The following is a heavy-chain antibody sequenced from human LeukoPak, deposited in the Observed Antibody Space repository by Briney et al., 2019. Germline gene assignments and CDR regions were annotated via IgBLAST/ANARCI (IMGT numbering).Heavy chain of an antibody. D-gene: IGHD1-26*01. Sequence: GASVKVSCKASGHIFTSYYMHRVRQAPGQGLEWMGWINPNSGGTNSAQKFQGRVTMTRDTSISTAYMELSRLTSDDTAVYYCARRPYSGSYHFDYWGQGTLVTVSS. CDR2: INPNSGGT. CDR1: GHIFTSYY. J-gene: IGHJ4*02. V-gene: IGHV1-2*02. CDR3: ARRPYSGSYHFDY.